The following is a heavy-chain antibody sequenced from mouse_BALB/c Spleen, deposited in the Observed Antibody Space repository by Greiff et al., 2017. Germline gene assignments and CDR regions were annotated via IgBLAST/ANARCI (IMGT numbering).Heavy chain of an antibody. D-gene: IGHD1-1*01. CDR1: GFTFSDYY. Sequence: EVMLVESGGGLVKPGGSLKLSCAASGFTFSDYYMYWVRQTPEKRLEWVATISDGGSYTYYPDSVKGRFTISRDNAKNNLYLQMSSLKSEDTAMYYCAREYYGSSYGCFAYWGQGTLVTVSA. CDR2: ISDGGSYT. J-gene: IGHJ3*01. V-gene: IGHV5-4*02. CDR3: AREYYGSSYGCFAY.